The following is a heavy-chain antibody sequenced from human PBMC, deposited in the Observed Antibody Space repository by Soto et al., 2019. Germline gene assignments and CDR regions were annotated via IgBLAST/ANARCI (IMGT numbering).Heavy chain of an antibody. CDR3: ARSQPNGSMHV. CDR2: NTSSDTFI. CDR1: GFTFSSYS. V-gene: IGHV3-21*01. J-gene: IGHJ6*02. D-gene: IGHD2-8*01. Sequence: PGGALRLSCAASGFTFSSYSVHWVRQAPGKGLELVSSNTSSDTFIYYTDSLKGRFTISRDDAKNALFLQMNSLRVDDTAIYYCARSQPNGSMHVWGQGTTVTVSS.